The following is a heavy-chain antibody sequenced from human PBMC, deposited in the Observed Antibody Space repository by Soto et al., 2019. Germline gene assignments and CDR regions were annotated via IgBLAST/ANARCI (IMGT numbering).Heavy chain of an antibody. Sequence: VKVSCKASGYTFTGYYMHWVRQAPGQGLEWMGWINPNSGGTNYAQKFQGRVTMTRDTSISTAYMELSRLRSDDTAVYYCARDWGRAVLMVYAYYFDYWGQGTLVTVSS. CDR2: INPNSGGT. CDR3: ARDWGRAVLMVYAYYFDY. D-gene: IGHD2-8*01. CDR1: GYTFTGYY. J-gene: IGHJ4*02. V-gene: IGHV1-2*02.